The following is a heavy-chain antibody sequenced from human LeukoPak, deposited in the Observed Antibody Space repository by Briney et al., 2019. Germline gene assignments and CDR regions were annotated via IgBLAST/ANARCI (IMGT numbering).Heavy chain of an antibody. J-gene: IGHJ5*02. CDR3: ARAPMVRGVIVNWFDP. Sequence: ASVKVSCKASGYTFTSYDINWVRQATGQGLEWMGWMNPNSGNTGYAQKFRGRVTMTRNTSISTAYMELSSLRSEDTAVYYCARAPMVRGVIVNWFDPWGQGTLVTVSS. D-gene: IGHD3-10*01. CDR2: MNPNSGNT. CDR1: GYTFTSYD. V-gene: IGHV1-8*01.